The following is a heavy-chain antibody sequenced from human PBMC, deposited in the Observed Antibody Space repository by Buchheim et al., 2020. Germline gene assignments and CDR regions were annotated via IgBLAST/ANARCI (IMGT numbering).Heavy chain of an antibody. CDR1: GFTFSSYS. CDR2: ISSSSSTI. D-gene: IGHD3-3*01. J-gene: IGHJ4*02. CDR3: ARDGRTYYDFWSGYHGFDY. Sequence: EVQLVESGGGLVQPGGSLRLSCAASGFTFSSYSMNWVRQAPGKGLEWVSYISSSSSTIYYADSVKGRVTISRDNAKNSLYLKMNSLRAEDTAVYYCARDGRTYYDFWSGYHGFDYWGQGTL. V-gene: IGHV3-48*01.